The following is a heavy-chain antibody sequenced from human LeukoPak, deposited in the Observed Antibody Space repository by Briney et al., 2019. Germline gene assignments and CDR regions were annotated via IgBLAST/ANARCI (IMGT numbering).Heavy chain of an antibody. V-gene: IGHV3-21*01. CDR2: ISSSSSYI. CDR1: GFTFSSYS. CDR3: ARDPYYYDSSGYYSYYYGMDV. Sequence: TPGGSLRLSCAASGFTFSSYSMNWVRQAPGKGLGWVSSISSSSSYIYYADSVKGRFTISRDNAKNSLYLQTNSLRAEDTAVYYCARDPYYYDSSGYYSYYYGMDVWGQGTTVTVSS. D-gene: IGHD3-22*01. J-gene: IGHJ6*02.